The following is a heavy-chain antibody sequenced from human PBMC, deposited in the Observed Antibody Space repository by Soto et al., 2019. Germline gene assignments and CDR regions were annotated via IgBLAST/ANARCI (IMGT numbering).Heavy chain of an antibody. CDR3: MGGNPRHYYYYGMDV. CDR1: GLTFSGSA. V-gene: IGHV3-73*01. D-gene: IGHD2-15*01. Sequence: PRLSCAASGLTFSGSAMHWVRQASGKGLEWVGRIRSKANSYATAYAASVKGRFTISRDDSKNTAYLQMNSLKTEDTAVYYCMGGNPRHYYYYGMDVWGQVTTVTVAS. CDR2: IRSKANSYAT. J-gene: IGHJ6*02.